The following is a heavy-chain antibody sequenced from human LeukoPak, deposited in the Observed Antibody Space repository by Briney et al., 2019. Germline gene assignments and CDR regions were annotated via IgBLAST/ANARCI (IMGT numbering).Heavy chain of an antibody. CDR1: GYTVAAYY. Sequence: ASVKVSCKASGYTVAAYYIHWVREAPGQGLEWMGWINPNTGGPYYAQRFQGRVTMTWDTSTSTAYMELTSVTSDDTAIYYCARHRNSQTSGAGDYCGHGTLVTVSS. D-gene: IGHD1-26*01. V-gene: IGHV1-2*02. J-gene: IGHJ4*01. CDR2: INPNTGGP. CDR3: ARHRNSQTSGAGDY.